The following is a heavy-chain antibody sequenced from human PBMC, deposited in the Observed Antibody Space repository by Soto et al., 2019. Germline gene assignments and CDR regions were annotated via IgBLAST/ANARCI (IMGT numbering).Heavy chain of an antibody. J-gene: IGHJ5*02. D-gene: IGHD5-12*01. CDR2: INPSGGST. CDR3: AIYSPRENWFDP. CDR1: GXTFTSYY. V-gene: IGHV1-46*03. Sequence: ASVKVSCKASGXTFTSYYMHWVRQAPGQGLEWMGIINPSGGSTSYAQKFQGRVTMTRDTSTSTVYMELSSLRSEDTAVYYCAIYSPRENWFDPWGQGTLVTVSS.